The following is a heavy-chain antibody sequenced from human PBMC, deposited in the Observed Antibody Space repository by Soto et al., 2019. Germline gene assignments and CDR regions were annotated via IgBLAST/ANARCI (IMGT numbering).Heavy chain of an antibody. J-gene: IGHJ3*02. CDR1: GGSISSGDYY. Sequence: TLSLTCTVSGGSISSGDYYWSWIRQPPGKGLEWIGYIYYSGSTYYNPSLKSRVTISVDTSKNQFSLKLSSVTAADTAVYYCARRRYYYDSSGYYYSAFDIWGQGTMVTVSS. D-gene: IGHD3-22*01. V-gene: IGHV4-30-4*01. CDR3: ARRRYYYDSSGYYYSAFDI. CDR2: IYYSGST.